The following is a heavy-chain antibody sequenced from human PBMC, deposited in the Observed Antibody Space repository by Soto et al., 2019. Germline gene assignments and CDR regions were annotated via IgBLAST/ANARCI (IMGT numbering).Heavy chain of an antibody. D-gene: IGHD2-15*01. V-gene: IGHV1-8*01. CDR3: ARAGYCIGCSCLQHNWFAP. CDR2: MNPNSGNT. J-gene: IGHJ5*02. CDR1: GYTFTSYD. Sequence: GASVKVSCKASGYTFTSYDINWVRQATGQGLEWMGWMNPNSGNTGYAQKFQGRVTMTRNTSISTAYMELSSLRSEDTAVYYCARAGYCIGCSCLQHNWFAPWGQGTLVTVSS.